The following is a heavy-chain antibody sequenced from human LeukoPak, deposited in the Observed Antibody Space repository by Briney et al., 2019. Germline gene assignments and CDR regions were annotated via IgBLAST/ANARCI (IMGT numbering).Heavy chain of an antibody. V-gene: IGHV3-23*01. Sequence: QSGGSLRLSCAASGFNFSSYAMSWLRQAPGKGLEWVSSIRGSGGSTSYADSVKGRFTISRDNSKNMLYLQMNTLRAEDTAVYYCAKGGEQQLILPFEYWGQGTLITVSS. CDR1: GFNFSSYA. CDR3: AKGGEQQLILPFEY. CDR2: IRGSGGST. J-gene: IGHJ4*02. D-gene: IGHD6-13*01.